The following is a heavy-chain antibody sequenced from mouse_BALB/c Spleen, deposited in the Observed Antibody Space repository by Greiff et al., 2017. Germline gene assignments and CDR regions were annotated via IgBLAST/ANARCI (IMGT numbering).Heavy chain of an antibody. CDR1: GYSFTGYY. D-gene: IGHD2-10*02. V-gene: IGHV1S34*01. Sequence: LVKTGASVKISCKASGYSFTGYYMHWVKQSHGKSLEWIGYISCYNGATSYNQKFKGKATFTVDTSSSTAYMQFNSLTSEDSAVYYCTRRYGNYSYWYFDVWGAGTTVTVSS. CDR2: ISCYNGAT. J-gene: IGHJ1*01. CDR3: TRRYGNYSYWYFDV.